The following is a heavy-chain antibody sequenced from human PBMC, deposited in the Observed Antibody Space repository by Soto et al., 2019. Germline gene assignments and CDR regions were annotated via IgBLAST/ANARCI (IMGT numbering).Heavy chain of an antibody. CDR3: ARARRPVLRFLEWLSAENYFDY. J-gene: IGHJ4*02. CDR2: IIPIFGTT. Sequence: SVKVSCKASGGTFSSYAISWVRQAPGQGLEWMGGIIPIFGTTNYAQKFQGRVTITADESTSTAYMELSSLRSEDTAVYYCARARRPVLRFLEWLSAENYFDYWGQGTLVTVSS. D-gene: IGHD3-3*01. V-gene: IGHV1-69*13. CDR1: GGTFSSYA.